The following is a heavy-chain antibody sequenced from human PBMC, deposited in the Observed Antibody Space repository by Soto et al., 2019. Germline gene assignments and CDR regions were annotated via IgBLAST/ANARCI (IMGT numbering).Heavy chain of an antibody. J-gene: IGHJ6*03. CDR2: INHRGST. CDR1: GGSFSGYY. CDR3: ARGYSSSWPYYYYYYMDV. D-gene: IGHD6-13*01. V-gene: IGHV4-34*01. Sequence: QVQLQQWGAGLLKPSETLSLTCAVYGGSFSGYYWSWIRQPPGKGLEWLGEINHRGSTNYNPSLKSRVTISVETSKNQFSLKLSSVTAADTAVYYCARGYSSSWPYYYYYYMDVWGKGTTVTVSS.